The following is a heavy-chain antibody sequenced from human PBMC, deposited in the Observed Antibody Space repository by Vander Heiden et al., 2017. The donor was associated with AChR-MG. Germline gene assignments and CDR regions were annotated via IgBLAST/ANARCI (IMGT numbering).Heavy chain of an antibody. V-gene: IGHV4-34*01. D-gene: IGHD2-15*01. CDR3: ARHEAVGPFDY. CDR2: INHSGST. Sequence: QVQLQQWGAGLLKPSETLSPTCAVYGGSFSGYYWSWIRQPPGKGLEWIGEINHSGSTNYNPSLKSRVTISVDTSKNQFSLKLSSVTAADTAVYYCARHEAVGPFDYWGQGTLFTVSS. J-gene: IGHJ4*02. CDR1: GGSFSGYY.